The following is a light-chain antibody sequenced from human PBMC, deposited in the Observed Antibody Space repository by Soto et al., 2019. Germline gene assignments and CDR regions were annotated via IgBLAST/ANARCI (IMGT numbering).Light chain of an antibody. CDR1: QVISNG. CDR3: LQHSTYPVT. Sequence: DIQMTQSPSSLSASVGDSVAITCRASQVISNGLCWYQQKPGKAPKRLIYAASSLATGVPSRFSGSGSETEFTLTISGLQPEDSATYYCLQHSTYPVTFGQGTRLEIK. CDR2: AAS. V-gene: IGKV1-17*01. J-gene: IGKJ2*01.